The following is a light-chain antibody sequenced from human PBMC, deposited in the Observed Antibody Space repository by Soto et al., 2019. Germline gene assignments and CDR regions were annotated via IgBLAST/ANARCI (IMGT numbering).Light chain of an antibody. J-gene: IGKJ1*01. Sequence: EIVLTQSPGTLSLSPGERATLSCRASQSVSSSYLAWYQQKPGQAPRLLIYGASSRATGIPDRFSGSGSATDFTVTISTLEPEDFAVYYCHQYDNSPLTFGQGTKVEIK. V-gene: IGKV3-20*01. CDR2: GAS. CDR1: QSVSSSY. CDR3: HQYDNSPLT.